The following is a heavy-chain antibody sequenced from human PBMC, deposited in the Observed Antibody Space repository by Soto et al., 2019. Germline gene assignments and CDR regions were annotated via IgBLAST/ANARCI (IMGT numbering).Heavy chain of an antibody. D-gene: IGHD3-3*01. J-gene: IGHJ4*02. CDR3: AKDRSLSGPRQSAITGFDY. Sequence: EVQLLESGGGLVQPGGSLRLSCAASGFTFSSYAMSWVRQAPGKGLEWVSAISGSGGSTYYADSVKGRFTISRDNSKNTLYLQMNSLRAEDTAVYYCAKDRSLSGPRQSAITGFDYWGQGTLVTVSS. CDR1: GFTFSSYA. V-gene: IGHV3-23*01. CDR2: ISGSGGST.